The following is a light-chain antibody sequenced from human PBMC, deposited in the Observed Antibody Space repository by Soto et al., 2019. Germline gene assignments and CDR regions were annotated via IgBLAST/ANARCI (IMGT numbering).Light chain of an antibody. J-gene: IGKJ4*01. CDR2: GAS. CDR3: QQYGSSPLT. CDR1: QSLSSTY. Sequence: EIVLTQSPGTLSLSRGERATLSCRASQSLSSTYLAWYQQKPGQAPRVLIYGASSRATGIPDRFSGSGSGTDFTLTITRLEPEDFAIYYCQQYGSSPLTFGGGTRVEIK. V-gene: IGKV3-20*01.